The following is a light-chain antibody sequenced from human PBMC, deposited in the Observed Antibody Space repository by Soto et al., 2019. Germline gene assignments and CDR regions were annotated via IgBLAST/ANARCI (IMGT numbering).Light chain of an antibody. CDR3: QQRRSWQVT. J-gene: IGKJ5*01. CDR2: DAS. Sequence: EKVLTQSPATLSLSPGELATLSCRASQSINTYLAWYQQKPGQAPRLLIYDASKRATGIPARFSGSGSGTNFTLTISSLEPEDFAVYYCQQRRSWQVTFGQGTRLEI. V-gene: IGKV3D-11*02. CDR1: QSINTY.